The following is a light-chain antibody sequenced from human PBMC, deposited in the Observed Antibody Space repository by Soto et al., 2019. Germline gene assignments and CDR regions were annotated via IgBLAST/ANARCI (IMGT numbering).Light chain of an antibody. CDR3: QQYGSSPLFT. V-gene: IGKV3-20*01. Sequence: EIVLTQSPGTLSLSPGERATLSCRASQSVTSSSLAWYQQKPGQAPRLLIYGGTSRATGITDRFSGSGSGTDFTLTISRLEPEDFAVYYCQQYGSSPLFTFGPGTKVDIK. CDR2: GGT. J-gene: IGKJ3*01. CDR1: QSVTSSS.